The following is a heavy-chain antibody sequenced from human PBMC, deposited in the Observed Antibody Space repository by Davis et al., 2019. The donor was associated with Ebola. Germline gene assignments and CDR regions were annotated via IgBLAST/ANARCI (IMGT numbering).Heavy chain of an antibody. D-gene: IGHD2-2*01. J-gene: IGHJ6*02. CDR2: INHSGST. CDR1: GGSISSYY. CDR3: ARDGEYCSSTSCYAYGMDV. V-gene: IGHV4-34*01. Sequence: MPSETLSLTCAVYGGSISSYYWSWIRQPPGKGLEWIGEINHSGSTNYNPSLKSRVTISVDTSKNQFSLKLSSVTAADTAVYYCARDGEYCSSTSCYAYGMDVWGQGTTVTVSS.